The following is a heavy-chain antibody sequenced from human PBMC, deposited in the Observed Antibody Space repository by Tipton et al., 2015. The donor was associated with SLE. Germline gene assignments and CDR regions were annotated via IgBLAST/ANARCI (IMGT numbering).Heavy chain of an antibody. CDR1: GDSITSYY. CDR2: INHSGST. CDR3: ARGRLLEWLSTYYYYYGMDV. J-gene: IGHJ6*02. V-gene: IGHV4-34*01. D-gene: IGHD3-3*01. Sequence: TMSLTCTVSGDSITSYYWNWIRQSPGKGLEWIGEINHSGSTNYNPSLKSRVTISVDTSKIQFSLKLSSVTAADTAVYYCARGRLLEWLSTYYYYYGMDVWGHGTPVTVSS.